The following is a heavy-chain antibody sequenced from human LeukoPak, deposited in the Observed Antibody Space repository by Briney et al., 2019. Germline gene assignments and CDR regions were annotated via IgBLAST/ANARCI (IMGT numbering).Heavy chain of an antibody. J-gene: IGHJ4*02. CDR2: ISYDGSNK. Sequence: GGSLRLSCAASGFTFSSYGMHWVRQAPGKGLEWVAVISYDGSNKYYADSVKGRFTISRDNSKNTLYLQMNSLRAEDTAVYYCARESDFWNYFDYWGQGTLVTVSS. V-gene: IGHV3-30*19. D-gene: IGHD1-1*01. CDR3: ARESDFWNYFDY. CDR1: GFTFSSYG.